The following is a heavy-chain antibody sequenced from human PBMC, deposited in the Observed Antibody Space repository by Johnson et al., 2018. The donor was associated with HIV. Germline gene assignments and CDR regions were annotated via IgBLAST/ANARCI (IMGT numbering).Heavy chain of an antibody. Sequence: QVQLVESGGGLVQPGGSLRLSCAASGFTVSSNYMNWVRQAPGKGLEWVAVISYDGSNKYYGDSVKGRFTISRDNSKNTLYLQMNSLRAEDTAVYYCARGGLTYYYDSSGYPDAFDVWGQGTMVTVSP. CDR3: ARGGLTYYYDSSGYPDAFDV. CDR2: ISYDGSNK. D-gene: IGHD3-22*01. J-gene: IGHJ3*01. V-gene: IGHV3-30-3*01. CDR1: GFTVSSNY.